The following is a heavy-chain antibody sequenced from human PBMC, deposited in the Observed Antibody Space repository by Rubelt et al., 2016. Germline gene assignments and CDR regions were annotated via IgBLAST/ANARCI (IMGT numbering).Heavy chain of an antibody. J-gene: IGHJ4*02. Sequence: EVQLVESGGGLVQPGGSLRLSCAASGFTVSSNYMSWVRQAPGKGLEWVSVIYSGGSTYYADSVKGRFTIYRDNSKNTLYRQMNSLRAEDTAVYYCAKDQVDYYGSGVDYWGQGTLVTVSS. CDR2: IYSGGST. D-gene: IGHD3-10*01. CDR1: GFTVSSNY. CDR3: AKDQVDYYGSGVDY. V-gene: IGHV3-53*01.